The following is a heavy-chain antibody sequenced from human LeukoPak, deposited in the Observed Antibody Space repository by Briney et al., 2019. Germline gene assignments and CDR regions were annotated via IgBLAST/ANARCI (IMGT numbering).Heavy chain of an antibody. CDR3: ARASDSSGWIPFDY. V-gene: IGHV5-51*01. J-gene: IGHJ4*02. D-gene: IGHD6-19*01. CDR2: IYPGDSDT. CDR1: GYSFTNDW. Sequence: GESLKISCKGSGYSFTNDWIGWVRQMPGKGLEWMGIIYPGDSDTRYSPSFQGQVTISADKSISTAYLQWSSLKASDTAMYYCARASDSSGWIPFDYWGQGTLVTVSS.